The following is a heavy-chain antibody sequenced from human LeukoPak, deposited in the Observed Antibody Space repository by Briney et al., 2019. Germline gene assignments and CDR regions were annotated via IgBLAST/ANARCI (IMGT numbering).Heavy chain of an antibody. CDR2: INPSGGST. D-gene: IGHD6-19*01. J-gene: IGHJ4*02. CDR3: ARSIAVAGIEEGFDY. V-gene: IGHV1-46*01. CDR1: GYTFTSYY. Sequence: GASVKVSCKASGYTFTSYYMHWVRQAPGQGLEWMGIINPSGGSTSYAQKFQGRVTMTRDTSTSTVYMELSSLRSEDTAVYYCARSIAVAGIEEGFDYWGQGTLVTVSS.